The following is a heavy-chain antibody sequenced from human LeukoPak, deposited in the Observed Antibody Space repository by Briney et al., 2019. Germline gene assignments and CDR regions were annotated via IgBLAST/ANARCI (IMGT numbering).Heavy chain of an antibody. D-gene: IGHD5-12*01. CDR1: GFTFSSCA. CDR3: ARDTLFHIVATRYFDY. CDR2: ISSNGGST. V-gene: IGHV3-64*01. J-gene: IGHJ4*02. Sequence: PGGSLRLSCAASGFTFSSCAMHWVRQAPGKGLEYVSAISSNGGSTYYANSVKGRFTISRDNSKNTLYLQMGSLRAEDMAVYYCARDTLFHIVATRYFDYWGQGTLVTVSS.